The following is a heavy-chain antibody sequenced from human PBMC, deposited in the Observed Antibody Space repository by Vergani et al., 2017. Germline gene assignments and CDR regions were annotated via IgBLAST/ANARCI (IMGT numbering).Heavy chain of an antibody. CDR1: GGSISSYY. CDR3: ARERSGSCAGGVGGMDV. D-gene: IGHD3-10*01. V-gene: IGHV4-59*01. CDR2: IYYSGST. Sequence: QVQLQESGPGLVKPSETLSLTCTVSGGSISSYYWSWIRQPPGKGLEWIGYIYYSGSTNYNPSLKSRVTISVDTSKNQFSLKLSSVTAADTAVYYCARERSGSCAGGVGGMDVWGQGTTVTVSS. J-gene: IGHJ6*02.